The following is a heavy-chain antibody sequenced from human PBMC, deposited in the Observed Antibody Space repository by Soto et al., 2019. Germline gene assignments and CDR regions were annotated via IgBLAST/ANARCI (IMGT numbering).Heavy chain of an antibody. CDR3: ARGLYGGYFDY. V-gene: IGHV3-21*01. J-gene: IGHJ4*02. CDR1: GFTFNIYS. CDR2: ISSSISYI. D-gene: IGHD2-15*01. Sequence: XVSLRLSCAASGFTFNIYSMNWVRQAPGKGLEWVSSISSSISYIYYADSVKGRFTISRDNAKNSLYLQMNSLRAEDTAVYYCARGLYGGYFDYWGQGTLVTVSS.